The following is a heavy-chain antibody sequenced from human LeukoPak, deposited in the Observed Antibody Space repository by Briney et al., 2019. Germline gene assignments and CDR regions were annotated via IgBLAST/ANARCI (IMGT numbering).Heavy chain of an antibody. D-gene: IGHD1-1*01. Sequence: GESLKISCTGSGYTFSSYWVSGVRQMPGKGLEWMGRIDPSDSYTNYSPSFQGHVTISADKSISTAYLQWSSLKASHIAMYYCAREVGRVRNFNFWGQGSLVTVSS. J-gene: IGHJ4*02. CDR2: IDPSDSYT. CDR3: AREVGRVRNFNF. CDR1: GYTFSSYW. V-gene: IGHV5-10-1*01.